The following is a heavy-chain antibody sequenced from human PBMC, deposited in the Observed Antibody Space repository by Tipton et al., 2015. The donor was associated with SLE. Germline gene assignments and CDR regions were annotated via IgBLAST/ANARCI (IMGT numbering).Heavy chain of an antibody. V-gene: IGHV4-38-2*02. Sequence: TLSLTCSVSTYSISNGHYWGWIRQPPGKGLEWIGSIYYSGSTYYNPSLKSRVTISLDTSKNQFSLKLSSVTAADTAVYYCARGPTGSSAREDTWGQGTLVTVSS. CDR1: TYSISNGHY. CDR2: IYYSGST. CDR3: ARGPTGSSAREDT. J-gene: IGHJ4*02. D-gene: IGHD2-2*01.